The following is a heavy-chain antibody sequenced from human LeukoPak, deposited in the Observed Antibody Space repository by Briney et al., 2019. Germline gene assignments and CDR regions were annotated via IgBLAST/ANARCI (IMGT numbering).Heavy chain of an antibody. D-gene: IGHD3-16*01. J-gene: IGHJ3*02. CDR3: ARAGGDSYYDAFDI. V-gene: IGHV1-2*02. CDR2: INPNSGGT. CDR1: GYTFTGYY. Sequence: GASVKVSCKASGYTFTGYYMHWVRQAPGQGLEWMGWINPNSGGTNYAQKFQGRVTMTRDTSISTAYMELSRLRSDDTAVYYCARAGGDSYYDAFDIWGQGTMVTVSS.